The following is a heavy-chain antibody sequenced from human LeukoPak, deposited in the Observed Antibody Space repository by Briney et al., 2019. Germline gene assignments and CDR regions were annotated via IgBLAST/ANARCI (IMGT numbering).Heavy chain of an antibody. CDR3: ARAGEMALMWAFDY. Sequence: GGSLRLSCAASGFTFSSYAMHWVRQAPGKGLEYVSAISSNGGSTYYANSVKGRFTISRDNSKNTLYLQMGSLRAGDMAVYYCARAGEMALMWAFDYWGQGTLVTVSS. V-gene: IGHV3-64*01. CDR2: ISSNGGST. J-gene: IGHJ4*02. CDR1: GFTFSSYA. D-gene: IGHD5-24*01.